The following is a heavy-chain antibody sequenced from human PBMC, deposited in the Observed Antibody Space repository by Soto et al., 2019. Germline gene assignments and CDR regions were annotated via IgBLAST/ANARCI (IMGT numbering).Heavy chain of an antibody. J-gene: IGHJ4*02. V-gene: IGHV1-18*01. Sequence: GASVKVSCKASGYTSTSYGISWVRQDPGQGLEWMGWISAYNGNTNYAQKLQGRVTMTTDTSTSTAYMELRSLRSDDTAVYYCARWKAVAVAGVLDYWGQGTLVTVSS. CDR2: ISAYNGNT. D-gene: IGHD6-19*01. CDR3: ARWKAVAVAGVLDY. CDR1: GYTSTSYG.